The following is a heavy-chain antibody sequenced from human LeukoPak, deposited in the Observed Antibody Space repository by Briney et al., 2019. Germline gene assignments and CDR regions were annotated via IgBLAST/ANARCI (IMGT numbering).Heavy chain of an antibody. CDR2: INPSGGST. Sequence: APVKVSCKASGYTFTSYYMHWVRQAPGQGLVWMGIINPSGGSTSYAQKFQGRVTMTRDTSTSTVYMELSSLRSEDTAVYYCARARPLGYCSGGSCYSDFDYWGQGTLVTVSS. V-gene: IGHV1-46*01. J-gene: IGHJ4*02. CDR1: GYTFTSYY. CDR3: ARARPLGYCSGGSCYSDFDY. D-gene: IGHD2-15*01.